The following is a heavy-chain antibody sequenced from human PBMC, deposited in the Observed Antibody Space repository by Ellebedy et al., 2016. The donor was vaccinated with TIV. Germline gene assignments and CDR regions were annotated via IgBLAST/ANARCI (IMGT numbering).Heavy chain of an antibody. CDR2: IKQDGSEK. CDR3: ARVYRRDTFDY. J-gene: IGHJ4*02. Sequence: GESLKISCAASGFTFSSYWMSWVRQAPGKGLEWVANIKQDGSEKYYVDSVKGRFTISRDNAKNSLYLQMNSLRAEDTAVYYCARVYRRDTFDYWGQGTLVTVSS. D-gene: IGHD2-2*02. V-gene: IGHV3-7*01. CDR1: GFTFSSYW.